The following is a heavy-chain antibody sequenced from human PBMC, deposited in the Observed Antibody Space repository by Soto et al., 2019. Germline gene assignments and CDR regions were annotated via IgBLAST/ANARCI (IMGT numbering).Heavy chain of an antibody. CDR2: VYYTGNT. CDR1: GDSITSTSYY. Sequence: SSETLSLTCTVSGDSITSTSYYWGWIRQPPGKGLEWIGSVYYTGNTYYNPSLKSRVTISVDTSKNEFSLRLSSVTAADTAVYYGERHENNYVKGADPWGQGALVTVSS. V-gene: IGHV4-39*01. CDR3: ERHENNYVKGADP. D-gene: IGHD3-10*02. J-gene: IGHJ5*02.